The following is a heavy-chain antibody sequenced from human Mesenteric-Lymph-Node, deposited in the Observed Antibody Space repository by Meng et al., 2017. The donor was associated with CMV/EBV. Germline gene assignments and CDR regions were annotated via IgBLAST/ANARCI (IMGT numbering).Heavy chain of an antibody. CDR3: ARRLDAFDV. Sequence: GGSLRLSCAASGFSLSIYWMHWVRQAPGKGLEWVANIKQDGSEKYYVDSVKGRFTISRDNAKNSLYLQMNSLKVDDTAVYYCARRLDAFDVWGQGTMVTVSS. J-gene: IGHJ3*01. CDR1: GFSLSIYW. V-gene: IGHV3-7*03. CDR2: IKQDGSEK.